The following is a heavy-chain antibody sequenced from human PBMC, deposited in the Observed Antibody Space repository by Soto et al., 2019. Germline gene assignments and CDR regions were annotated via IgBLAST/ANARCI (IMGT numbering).Heavy chain of an antibody. CDR2: IYPTGST. Sequence: SETLSLTCTVSGGSISSGGYSWSWIRQSPEKGLEWLGCIYPTGSTYYHPSLKSRVTISIDTSRNQFSLNLTSVTAADTAVYYCARAPPGPYRRWVLWGQGTTGTVAS. CDR3: ARAPPGPYRRWVL. V-gene: IGHV4-30-2*06. D-gene: IGHD3-10*01. J-gene: IGHJ6*02. CDR1: GGSISSGGYS.